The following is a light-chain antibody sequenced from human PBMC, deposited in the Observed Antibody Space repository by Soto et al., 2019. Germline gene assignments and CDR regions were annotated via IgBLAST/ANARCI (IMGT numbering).Light chain of an antibody. J-gene: IGLJ2*01. CDR1: SSDIGRYNY. CDR3: SSYTSTNTVV. V-gene: IGLV2-14*01. Sequence: QSALTQPASVSGSPGQSITISCTGTSSDIGRYNYVSWYQQHPGKAPKLIIYEVSNRPSGVSHRFSASKSGNTASLTISGLQAEDEADYYCSSYTSTNTVVFGGGTKLTVL. CDR2: EVS.